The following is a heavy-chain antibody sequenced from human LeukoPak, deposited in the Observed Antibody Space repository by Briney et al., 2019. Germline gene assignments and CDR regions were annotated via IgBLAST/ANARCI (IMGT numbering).Heavy chain of an antibody. V-gene: IGHV4-4*09. J-gene: IGHJ4*02. D-gene: IGHD5-12*01. CDR1: RGSISGSIRSYY. Sequence: SETLSLTCTVSRGSISGSIRSYYWSWLRQPPGKGLEWIGYTSSSGSVNDNPSLRSRVTISVDTSKNQFFLNLSSVSAADTAVYYCARIPLGYSGAYYDYWGQGTLVTVSP. CDR2: TSSSGSV. CDR3: ARIPLGYSGAYYDY.